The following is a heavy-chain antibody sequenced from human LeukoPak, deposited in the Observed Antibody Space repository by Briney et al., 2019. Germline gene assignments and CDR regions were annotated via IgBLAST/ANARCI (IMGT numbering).Heavy chain of an antibody. CDR1: GFTFSTYW. J-gene: IGHJ1*01. CDR2: IKSDGST. D-gene: IGHD3-22*01. Sequence: RGSLRLSCAASGFTFSTYWMHWVRQAPGEGLVWVSRIKSDGSTNYADSVKGRFTISRDNAKNTVSLPMNSLRPEDTGVYYCARAPSEIGGYYPEYFRHWGQGTLVTVSS. V-gene: IGHV3-74*01. CDR3: ARAPSEIGGYYPEYFRH.